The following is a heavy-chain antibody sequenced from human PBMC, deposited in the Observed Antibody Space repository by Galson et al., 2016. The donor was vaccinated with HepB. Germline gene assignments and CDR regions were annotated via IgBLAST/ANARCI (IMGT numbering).Heavy chain of an antibody. J-gene: IGHJ6*03. D-gene: IGHD2-8*01. Sequence: SETLSLTCTVSGGSVSNTNSYWDWIRQSPGKGLEWIGSIYYTGTISYNPSLKSRVTISVDTSKNQFSLKLNSVAAADTAVYYCARVHGYFFYMGVWGKGTTVTVSS. V-gene: IGHV4-39*01. CDR2: IYYTGTI. CDR1: GGSVSNTNSY. CDR3: ARVHGYFFYMGV.